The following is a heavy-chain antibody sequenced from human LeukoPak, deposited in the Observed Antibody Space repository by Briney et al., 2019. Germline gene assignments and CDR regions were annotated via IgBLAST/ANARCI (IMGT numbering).Heavy chain of an antibody. V-gene: IGHV3-9*01. CDR3: AKIAGGYWFDY. J-gene: IGHJ5*01. D-gene: IGHD2-8*02. CDR2: ISWNSGSI. Sequence: PGGSLRLSCAASGFTFDDYAMHWVRQAPGKGLEWVSGISWNSGSINYADSVKGQFTTSRDNAKNSLYLQMNSLRAEDTALYYCAKIAGGYWFDYWGQGTLVTVSS. CDR1: GFTFDDYA.